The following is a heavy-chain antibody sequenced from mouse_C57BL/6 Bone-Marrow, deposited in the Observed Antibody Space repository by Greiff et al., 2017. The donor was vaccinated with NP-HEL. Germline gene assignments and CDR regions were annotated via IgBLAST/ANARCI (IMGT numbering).Heavy chain of an antibody. J-gene: IGHJ3*01. CDR1: GYSITSGYY. CDR3: ARGWNYDYGFAY. CDR2: ISYDGSN. D-gene: IGHD2-4*01. Sequence: EVQLVESGPGLVKPSQSLSLTCSVTGYSITSGYYWNWLRQFPGNKLEWMGYISYDGSNNYNPSLKNRISITSDTSKNQFFLKLKSVTTEDTATYYCARGWNYDYGFAYWGQGTLVTVAA. V-gene: IGHV3-6*01.